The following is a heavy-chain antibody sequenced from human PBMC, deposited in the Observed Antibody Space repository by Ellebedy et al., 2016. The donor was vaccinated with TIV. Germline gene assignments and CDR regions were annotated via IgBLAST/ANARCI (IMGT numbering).Heavy chain of an antibody. CDR3: ATGTQAASSVWYFDL. Sequence: AASVKVSCKASGHPFTGYYFHWVRQAPGQGLEWMGWINPNRGHTNYAQKFRGRVTMTSEMYIRTVHMEMSSLRSDDTAVYYCATGTQAASSVWYFDLWGRGTLVAVSS. J-gene: IGHJ2*01. D-gene: IGHD3-10*01. CDR2: INPNRGHT. V-gene: IGHV1-2*02. CDR1: GHPFTGYY.